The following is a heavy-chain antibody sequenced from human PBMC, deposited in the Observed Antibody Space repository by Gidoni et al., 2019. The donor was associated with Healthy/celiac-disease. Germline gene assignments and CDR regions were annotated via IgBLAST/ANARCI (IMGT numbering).Heavy chain of an antibody. CDR3: AKASTGSSSSPPYDY. D-gene: IGHD6-6*01. J-gene: IGHJ4*02. CDR2: ISYDGSNK. V-gene: IGHV3-30*18. CDR1: GFTFSSDG. Sequence: QVQLVESGGGVVQPGRSLRLSCAACGFTFSSDGMHWVRQAPGKGLEWVAVISYDGSNKYYADSVKGRFTISRDNSKNTLYLQMNSLRAEDTAVYYCAKASTGSSSSPPYDYWGQGTLVTVSS.